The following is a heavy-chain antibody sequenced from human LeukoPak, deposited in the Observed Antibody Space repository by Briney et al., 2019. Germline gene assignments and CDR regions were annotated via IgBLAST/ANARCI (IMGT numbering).Heavy chain of an antibody. D-gene: IGHD2-15*01. Sequence: GESLKISCKSSGYSFTSYWIGWVRQMPGKGLEWMGIIYPGDSDTRYSPSFQGQVTISADKSISTAYLQWGSLKAPDTAMYYCARPATDCSGGSCYSGAFDIWGQGTMVTVSS. J-gene: IGHJ3*02. V-gene: IGHV5-51*01. CDR1: GYSFTSYW. CDR3: ARPATDCSGGSCYSGAFDI. CDR2: IYPGDSDT.